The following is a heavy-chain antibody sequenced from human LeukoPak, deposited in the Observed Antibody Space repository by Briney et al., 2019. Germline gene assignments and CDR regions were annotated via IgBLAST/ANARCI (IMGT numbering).Heavy chain of an antibody. D-gene: IGHD3-22*01. V-gene: IGHV3-23*01. CDR3: AKGKGSMIVVSDAFDI. CDR1: GFTFSSDA. CDR2: ISGSGGST. Sequence: GGSLRLSCAASGFTFSSDAMSWVRQAPGKGLEWVSAISGSGGSTYYADSVKGRFTSSRDNSKNTLDLQMNSLRAEDTAVYHCAKGKGSMIVVSDAFDIWGQGTLVTVSS. J-gene: IGHJ3*02.